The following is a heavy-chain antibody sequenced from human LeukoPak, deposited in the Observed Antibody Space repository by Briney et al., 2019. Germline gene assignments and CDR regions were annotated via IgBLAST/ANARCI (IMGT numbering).Heavy chain of an antibody. J-gene: IGHJ6*03. CDR3: ARDRGVRDNYSYYYYMDV. V-gene: IGHV4-61*02. CDR2: IYASGSA. Sequence: SQTLSLTCTVSGGSITSGTYYWSWIRQPAGKGLEWIGRIYASGSANYNPSLKSRVTISVDTSKNQFSLKLNSVTAADTALYYCARDRGVRDNYSYYYYMDVWGEGTTVTVSS. D-gene: IGHD3-10*01. CDR1: GGSITSGTYY.